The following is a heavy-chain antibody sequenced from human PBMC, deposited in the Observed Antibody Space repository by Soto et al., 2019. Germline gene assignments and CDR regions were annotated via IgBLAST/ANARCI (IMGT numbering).Heavy chain of an antibody. J-gene: IGHJ6*02. V-gene: IGHV3-23*01. D-gene: IGHD2-15*01. CDR1: GFTFSSYA. CDR2: ISGSGGST. Sequence: GGSLRLSCAASGFTFSSYAMSWVRQAPGKGLEWVSAISGSGGSTYYADSVKGRFTISRDNSKNTLYLQMNSLRAEDTAVYYFAKDPNVGVEAATPGVGGQGTTVTVSS. CDR3: AKDPNVGVEAATPGV.